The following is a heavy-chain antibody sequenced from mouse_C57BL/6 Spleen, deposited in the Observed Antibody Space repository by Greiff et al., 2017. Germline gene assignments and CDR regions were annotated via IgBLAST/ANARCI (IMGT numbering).Heavy chain of an antibody. J-gene: IGHJ4*01. D-gene: IGHD2-14*01. V-gene: IGHV1-59*01. CDR3: AGAYRYYAMDY. Sequence: QVQLQQPGAELVRPGTSVKLSCKASGYTFTSYWMHWVKQRPGQGLEWIGVIDPSDSSPNYTQKLKGKATMTVDTSTSTAYMQRSSLTSEEAAVYYCAGAYRYYAMDYWGQGTSVTVSS. CDR2: IDPSDSSP. CDR1: GYTFTSYW.